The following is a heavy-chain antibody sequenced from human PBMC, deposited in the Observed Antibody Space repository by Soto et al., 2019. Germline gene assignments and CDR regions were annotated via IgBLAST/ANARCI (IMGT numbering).Heavy chain of an antibody. CDR2: IIPIFGTA. CDR1: GGTFSNYA. J-gene: IGHJ6*02. Sequence: QVQLVQSGAEVKKPGSSVKVSCKASGGTFSNYAMTWVRQAPGQGLEWMGGIIPIFGTANYAQKFQGRVKIXXDXSXXTAYMELSSLRSDDTAVYYCARGRRDIVASYGLDVWGQGTTVTVSS. D-gene: IGHD5-12*01. V-gene: IGHV1-69*12. CDR3: ARGRRDIVASYGLDV.